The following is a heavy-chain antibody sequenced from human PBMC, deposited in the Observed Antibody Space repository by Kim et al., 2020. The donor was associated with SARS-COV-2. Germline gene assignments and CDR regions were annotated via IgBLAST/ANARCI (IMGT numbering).Heavy chain of an antibody. J-gene: IGHJ6*02. Sequence: GGSLRLSCAASGFTFSNAWMSWVRQAPGKGLEWVGRIKSKTDGGTTDYAAPVKGRFTISRDDSKNTLYLQMNSLKTEDTAVYYCTTDDYGVRSYYYGMDVWGQGTTVTVSS. CDR2: IKSKTDGGTT. CDR3: TTDDYGVRSYYYGMDV. D-gene: IGHD4-17*01. V-gene: IGHV3-15*01. CDR1: GFTFSNAW.